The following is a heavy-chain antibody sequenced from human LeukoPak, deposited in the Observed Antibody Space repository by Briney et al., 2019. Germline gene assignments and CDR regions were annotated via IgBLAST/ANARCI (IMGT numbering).Heavy chain of an antibody. CDR2: ISGSGSSK. V-gene: IGHV3-23*01. CDR3: AKAQTHNSGTFDY. J-gene: IGHJ4*02. Sequence: GGSLRLSCAASGFTFSSYTLSWVRQAPGKGLEWVSGISGSGSSKYYADSVKGRFTISRDNSKNTLYLQMNSLRAEDTAVYYCAKAQTHNSGTFDYWGQGTLVTVSS. CDR1: GFTFSSYT. D-gene: IGHD6-25*01.